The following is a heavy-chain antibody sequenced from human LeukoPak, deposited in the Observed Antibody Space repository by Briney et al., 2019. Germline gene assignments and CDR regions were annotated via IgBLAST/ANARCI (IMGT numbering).Heavy chain of an antibody. CDR1: GFPFSDYY. Sequence: GGSLRLSCAASGFPFSDYYMSWIRQAPGKGLEWLSYISGSGTTIYYADSVKGRFTISRDNAKNSLYLHVTSLRAEDTAVYYCAGDRWFGRYLGNWFDPWGQGTLVTVSS. CDR2: ISGSGTTI. CDR3: AGDRWFGRYLGNWFDP. D-gene: IGHD3-10*01. J-gene: IGHJ5*02. V-gene: IGHV3-11*01.